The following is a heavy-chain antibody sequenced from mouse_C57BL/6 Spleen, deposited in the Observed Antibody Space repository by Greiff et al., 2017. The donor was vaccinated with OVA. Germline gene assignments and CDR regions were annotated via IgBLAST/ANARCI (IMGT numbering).Heavy chain of an antibody. CDR2: IYPGDGDT. D-gene: IGHD2-1*01. CDR1: GYAFSSSW. J-gene: IGHJ3*01. Sequence: QVQLQQPGPELVKPGASVKISCKASGYAFSSSWMNWVKQRPGKGLEWIGRIYPGDGDTNYNGKFKGKATLTADKSSSTAYMTLSSLTSEDSAVYFCAFLPGGFAYWGQGTLVTVSA. CDR3: AFLPGGFAY. V-gene: IGHV1-82*01.